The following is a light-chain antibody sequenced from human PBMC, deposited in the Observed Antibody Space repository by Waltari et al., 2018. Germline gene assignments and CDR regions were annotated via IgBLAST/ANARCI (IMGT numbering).Light chain of an antibody. CDR1: QSLSSY. V-gene: IGKV1-39*01. CDR2: AAS. J-gene: IGKJ5*01. CDR3: QQSSSTPQST. Sequence: DIQMTQSPSSLSASVGDRVTITCRASQSLSSYLNWYQQKPGRAPKLLIYAASSLRSGAPSRFSGSGSGTDFTLTISSLQPEDFATYYCQQSSSTPQSTFGQGTRLEIK.